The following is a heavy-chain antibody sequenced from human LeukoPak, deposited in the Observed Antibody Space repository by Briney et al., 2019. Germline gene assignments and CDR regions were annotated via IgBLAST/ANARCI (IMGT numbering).Heavy chain of an antibody. V-gene: IGHV5-10-1*01. CDR1: GYSFTNYW. CDR3: ARRIAGSGVDY. CDR2: IDPSDSYT. D-gene: IGHD6-13*01. J-gene: IGHJ4*02. Sequence: GESLRISCKGSGYSFTNYWITWVRQMPGKGLEWMGRIDPSDSYTNYSPSFQGHVTISADKSISTAYLQSRSLKASDSAMYYCARRIAGSGVDYWGQGTLVTVSS.